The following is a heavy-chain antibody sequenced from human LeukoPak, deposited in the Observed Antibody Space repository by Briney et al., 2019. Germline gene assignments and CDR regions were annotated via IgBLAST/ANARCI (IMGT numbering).Heavy chain of an antibody. V-gene: IGHV4-59*01. CDR3: ARAREGVQLWSPYYYYYMDV. D-gene: IGHD5-18*01. CDR2: IYYSGST. Sequence: PSETLSLTCTVSGGSISSYYCSWIRQPPGKGLEWIGYIYYSGSTNYNPSLKSRVTISVDTSKNQFSLKLSSVTAADTAVYYCARAREGVQLWSPYYYYYMDVWGKGTTVTVSS. J-gene: IGHJ6*03. CDR1: GGSISSYY.